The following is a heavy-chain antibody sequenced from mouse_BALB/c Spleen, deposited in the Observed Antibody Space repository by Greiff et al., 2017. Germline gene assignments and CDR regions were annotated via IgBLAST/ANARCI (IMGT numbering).Heavy chain of an antibody. D-gene: IGHD2-2*01. Sequence: EVQLVESGAELVKPGASVKLSCTASGFNIKDTYMHWVKQRPEQGLEWIGRIDPANGNTKYDPKFQGKATITADTSSNTAYLQLSSLTSEDTAVYYCARGYDYYAMDYWGQGTSVTVSS. J-gene: IGHJ4*01. CDR2: IDPANGNT. CDR3: ARGYDYYAMDY. V-gene: IGHV14-3*02. CDR1: GFNIKDTY.